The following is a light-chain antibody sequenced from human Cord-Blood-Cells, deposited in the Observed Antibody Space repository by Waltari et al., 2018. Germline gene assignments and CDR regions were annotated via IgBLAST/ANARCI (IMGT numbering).Light chain of an antibody. J-gene: IGLJ2*01. V-gene: IGLV2-14*01. Sequence: QSALTQPASVSGSPGQSITISCTGTSSDVGGYNYVSWYQRHPGKAPKLMIYDVSNRPSGVSNRFSGSKSGNTASLTISGLQAEDEADYYCSSYTSSSTFGGGTKLTVL. CDR3: SSYTSSST. CDR2: DVS. CDR1: SSDVGGYNY.